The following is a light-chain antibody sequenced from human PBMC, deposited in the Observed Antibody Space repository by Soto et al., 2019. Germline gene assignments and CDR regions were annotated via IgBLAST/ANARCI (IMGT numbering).Light chain of an antibody. J-gene: IGLJ1*01. CDR3: CSYAGSYFYV. CDR2: EGS. CDR1: NRDVGSFNL. Sequence: VPTQSRPVCGSPWKAVTIFFTGNNRDVGSFNLVSWYQQHPGKAPKVMIYEGSKRPSGVSNRFSGSKSGNTASLTISGLQAEDEADYYCCSYAGSYFYVFGTGTKVTVL. V-gene: IGLV2-23*01.